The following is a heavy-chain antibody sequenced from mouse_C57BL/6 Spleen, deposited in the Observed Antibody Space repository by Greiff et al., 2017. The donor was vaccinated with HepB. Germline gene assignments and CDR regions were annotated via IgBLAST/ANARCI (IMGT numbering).Heavy chain of an antibody. CDR2: ISYDGSN. CDR3: ARLDDGYYGFAY. J-gene: IGHJ3*01. CDR1: GYSITSGYY. D-gene: IGHD2-3*01. Sequence: EVQRVESGPGLVKPSQSLSLTCSVTGYSITSGYYWNWIRQFPGNKLEWMGYISYDGSNNYNPSLKNRISITRDTSKNQFFLKLNSVTTEDTATYYCARLDDGYYGFAYWGQGTLVTVSA. V-gene: IGHV3-6*01.